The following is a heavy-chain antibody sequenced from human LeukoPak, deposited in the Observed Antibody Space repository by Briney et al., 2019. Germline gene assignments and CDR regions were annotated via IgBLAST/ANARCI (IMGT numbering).Heavy chain of an antibody. CDR1: GFTFSSYA. V-gene: IGHV3-66*04. CDR3: VRPKHSSTSWLHYGMDV. D-gene: IGHD2-2*01. J-gene: IGHJ6*02. Sequence: GGSLRLSCAASGFTFSSYALSWVRQAPGKGLEWVSLIYSDGSTYYADSVRGRFTISRDNSKNTVYLQMNSLRAEDTAVFYGVRPKHSSTSWLHYGMDVWGQGTTVTVSS. CDR2: IYSDGST.